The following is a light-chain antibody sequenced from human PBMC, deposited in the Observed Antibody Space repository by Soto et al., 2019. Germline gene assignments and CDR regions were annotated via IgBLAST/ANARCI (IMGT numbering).Light chain of an antibody. V-gene: IGLV1-44*01. CDR2: SNY. CDR3: AAWDDILNGYV. J-gene: IGLJ1*01. CDR1: SSNIESNT. Sequence: QSVLTQPPSASGTPGQMVTISCSGSSSNIESNTVTWYQQLPGTAPKLVIYSNYDRPSGVPDRFSGSTAGTSASLVIRGLQSEDEADYFCAAWDDILNGYVFGGGTKVNVL.